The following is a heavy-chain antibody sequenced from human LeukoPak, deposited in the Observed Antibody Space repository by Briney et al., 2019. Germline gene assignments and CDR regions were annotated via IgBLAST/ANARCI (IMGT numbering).Heavy chain of an antibody. D-gene: IGHD2-21*02. CDR1: GSTFDDYA. Sequence: PGGSLRLSCAASGSTFDDYAMHWVRQAPGKGLEWVSGISWNSGSIGYADSVKGRFTISRDNAKNSLYLQMNSLRAEDTALYYCAKDMLTYCGGDCQDAFDIWGQGTMVTVSS. V-gene: IGHV3-9*01. J-gene: IGHJ3*02. CDR3: AKDMLTYCGGDCQDAFDI. CDR2: ISWNSGSI.